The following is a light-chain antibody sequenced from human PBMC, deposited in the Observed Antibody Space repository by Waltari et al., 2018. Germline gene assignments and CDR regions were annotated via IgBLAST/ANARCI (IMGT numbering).Light chain of an antibody. J-gene: IGLJ3*02. Sequence: QAVLTQPASLSASPGASASLPCTSRSDINVRTYKIYWYQQRPGSPPQFLLKYKPDSTIQLGSGVPSRFSGSKDTSANAFILLISGLQSEDEADYYCMILYNNAVVFGGGTNLTVL. CDR2: YKPDSTI. CDR3: MILYNNAVV. V-gene: IGLV5-45*01. CDR1: SDINVRTYK.